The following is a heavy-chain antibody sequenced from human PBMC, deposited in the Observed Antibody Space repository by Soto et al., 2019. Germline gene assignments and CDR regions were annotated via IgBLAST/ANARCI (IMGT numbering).Heavy chain of an antibody. V-gene: IGHV3-23*01. J-gene: IGHJ6*02. D-gene: IGHD3-10*01. CDR3: AKSRSSFFYYGLDV. Sequence: PGGCLRLSCAASGFTFSRFPMSWVRQAPGKGLEWVSGFGGGAGRTFYADSVKGRCTISRDTSKDTLFLQLNSLTAEDTGVYYCAKSRSSFFYYGLDVWGQGTTVTVSS. CDR1: GFTFSRFP. CDR2: FGGGAGRT.